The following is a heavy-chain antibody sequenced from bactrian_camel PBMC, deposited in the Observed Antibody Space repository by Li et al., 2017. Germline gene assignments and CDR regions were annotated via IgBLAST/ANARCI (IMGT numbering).Heavy chain of an antibody. CDR1: GNIDSSIV. D-gene: IGHD7*01. Sequence: VQLVESGGGSVQAGGSLTLSCAVSGNIDSSIVMAWFRQSPGKKREGVAFIDSPDGSTYYTNSVKGRFTISQDSSKNTVYLQMNSLKPEDTAMYYCTTRSRGACRWAEDMYDYWGQGTQVTVS. CDR2: IDSPDGST. V-gene: IGHV3S54*01. CDR3: TTRSRGACRWAEDMYDY. J-gene: IGHJ4*01.